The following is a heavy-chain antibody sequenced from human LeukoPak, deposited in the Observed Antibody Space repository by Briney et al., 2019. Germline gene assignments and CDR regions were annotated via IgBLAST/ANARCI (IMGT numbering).Heavy chain of an antibody. Sequence: SETLSLTCAVYGGSFSGYYWSWIRQPPGKGMEWMGEINHIGSTNYNPSLKSRVTISVDTSKNQFPLKLSSVTAADTAVYYCARVFRDFWSGYSADFDYWGQGTLVTVSS. CDR2: INHIGST. CDR3: ARVFRDFWSGYSADFDY. J-gene: IGHJ4*02. V-gene: IGHV4-34*01. CDR1: GGSFSGYY. D-gene: IGHD3-3*01.